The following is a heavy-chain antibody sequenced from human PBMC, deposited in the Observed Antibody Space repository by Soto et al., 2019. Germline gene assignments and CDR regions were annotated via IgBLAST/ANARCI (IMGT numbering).Heavy chain of an antibody. CDR1: GGSISSSSYY. J-gene: IGHJ6*02. CDR3: ARLAEKYSSSWYGLVQDYYYYGMDV. D-gene: IGHD6-13*01. Sequence: SETLSLTCTVSGGSISSSSYYWGWIRQPPGKGLEWIGSIYYSGSTYYNPSLKSRVTISVDTSKNPFSLKLSSVTAADTAVYYCARLAEKYSSSWYGLVQDYYYYGMDVWGQGTTVTVSS. V-gene: IGHV4-39*01. CDR2: IYYSGST.